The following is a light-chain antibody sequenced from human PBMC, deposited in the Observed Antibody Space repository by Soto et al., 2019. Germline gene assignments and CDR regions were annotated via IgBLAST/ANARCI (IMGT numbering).Light chain of an antibody. Sequence: QSALTQPASVSESPGQSITISCTGTNNDVGNYKLVSWFQHHLGKAPKLIIYEGTKRPSGVSNRFSASQSGNTASLTIPGLQAEDEADYYCYSYAGTSTWVFGGGTKLTVL. V-gene: IGLV2-23*01. CDR1: NNDVGNYKL. J-gene: IGLJ3*02. CDR2: EGT. CDR3: YSYAGTSTWV.